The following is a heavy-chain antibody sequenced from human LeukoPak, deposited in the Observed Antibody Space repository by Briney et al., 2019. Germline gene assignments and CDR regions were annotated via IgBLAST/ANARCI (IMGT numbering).Heavy chain of an antibody. CDR1: GFTFSDYY. V-gene: IGHV3-11*04. Sequence: GGSLRLSXAASGFTFSDYYMSWIRQAPGKGLEWVSYISSSGSTIYYADSVKGRFTISRDNAKNSLYLQMNSLRAEDTAVYYCARADRAEYYYYYYMDVWGKGTTVTVSS. CDR3: ARADRAEYYYYYYMDV. J-gene: IGHJ6*03. D-gene: IGHD1-14*01. CDR2: ISSSGSTI.